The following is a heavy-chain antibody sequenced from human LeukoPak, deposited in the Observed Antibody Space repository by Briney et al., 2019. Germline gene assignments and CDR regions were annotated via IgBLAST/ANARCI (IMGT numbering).Heavy chain of an antibody. J-gene: IGHJ6*02. D-gene: IGHD2-2*01. CDR2: ISSSSSTI. V-gene: IGHV3-48*01. CDR1: GFTFSSYS. CDR3: ARYPDCSSTSCYYYYGMDV. Sequence: PGGSLRLSCAASGFTFSSYSMNWVRQAPGKGLEWVSYISSSSSTIYYADSVKGRFTISRDNAKNSLYLQMNGLRAEDTAVYYCARYPDCSSTSCYYYYGMDVWGQGTTVTVSS.